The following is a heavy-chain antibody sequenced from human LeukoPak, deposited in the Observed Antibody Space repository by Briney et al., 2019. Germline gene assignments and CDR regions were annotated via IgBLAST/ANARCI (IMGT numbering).Heavy chain of an antibody. CDR1: GFTFSSYA. Sequence: RGSLRLSCAASGFTFSSYAMHWVRQAPGKGLEWVAVISYDGSNKYYADSVKGRFTISRDNSKNTLYLQMNSLRAEDTAVYYCARSSSWYGPPSYYFDYWGQGTLVTVSS. CDR3: ARSSSWYGPPSYYFDY. J-gene: IGHJ4*02. V-gene: IGHV3-30-3*01. CDR2: ISYDGSNK. D-gene: IGHD6-13*01.